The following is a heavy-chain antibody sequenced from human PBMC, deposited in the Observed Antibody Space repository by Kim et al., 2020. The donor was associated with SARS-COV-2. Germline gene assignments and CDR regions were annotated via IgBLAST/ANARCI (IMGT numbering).Heavy chain of an antibody. CDR1: GFIFGDYG. J-gene: IGHJ6*02. V-gene: IGHV3-9*01. CDR2: VSWNSGSI. Sequence: GGSLRLSCAASGFIFGDYGMYWVRQTPGKGLEWVAGVSWNSGSIGYADSVKGRFTISRDNAKSSVYLQINSVRPADPASYYCANRYARFYGFDVWGHGPT. D-gene: IGHD2-2*01. CDR3: ANRYARFYGFDV.